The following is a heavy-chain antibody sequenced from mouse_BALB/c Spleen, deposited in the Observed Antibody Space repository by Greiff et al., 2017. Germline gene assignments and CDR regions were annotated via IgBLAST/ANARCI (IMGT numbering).Heavy chain of an antibody. D-gene: IGHD1-1*01. CDR1: GYTFTSYV. Sequence: VHVKQSGPELVKPGASVKMSCKASGYTFTSYVMHWVKQKPGQGLEWIGYINPYNDGTKYNEKFKGKATLTSDKSSSTAYMELSSLTSEDSAVYYCATCGNTVARDYYAMDYWGQGTSVTVSS. CDR2: INPYNDGT. V-gene: IGHV1-14*01. CDR3: ATCGNTVARDYYAMDY. J-gene: IGHJ4*01.